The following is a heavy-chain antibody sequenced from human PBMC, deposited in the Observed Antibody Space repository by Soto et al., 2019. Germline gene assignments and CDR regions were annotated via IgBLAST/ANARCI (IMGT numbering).Heavy chain of an antibody. V-gene: IGHV4-59*08. CDR2: IYYSGST. Sequence: PSETLSLTCTVSGGSISSYYWSWIRQPPGKGLEWIGYIYYSGSTNYNPSLKSRVTISVDTSKNQFSLKLSSVTAADTAVYYCARHPSVGWFDPWGQGTLVTVSS. D-gene: IGHD3-10*01. CDR3: ARHPSVGWFDP. J-gene: IGHJ5*02. CDR1: GGSISSYY.